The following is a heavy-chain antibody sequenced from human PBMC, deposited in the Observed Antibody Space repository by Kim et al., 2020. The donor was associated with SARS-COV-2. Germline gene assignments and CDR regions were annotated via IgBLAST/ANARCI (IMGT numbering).Heavy chain of an antibody. Sequence: NYNPSLKSRVTISVDTSKNQFSLKLSSVTAADTAVYYCARSRGKNWIFDYWGQGTLVTVSS. V-gene: IGHV4-59*01. D-gene: IGHD1-1*01. CDR3: ARSRGKNWIFDY. J-gene: IGHJ4*02.